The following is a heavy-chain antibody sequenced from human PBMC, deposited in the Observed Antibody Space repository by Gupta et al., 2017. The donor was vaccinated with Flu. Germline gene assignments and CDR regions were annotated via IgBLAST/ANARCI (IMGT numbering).Heavy chain of an antibody. CDR1: EFSFSAYW. V-gene: IGHV3-74*01. CDR3: ERGGFNHAWDV. J-gene: IGHJ6*02. Sequence: EVQLVESGGVLVQPGGSLRLSCAASEFSFSAYWRYWVRQAPGKGLVWVSRVDAEGRSTTYADYVKGRFNISRDNAKNKWYMRMNTLRDEDTSVEYCERGGFNHAWDVWGQGTRVTVSS. CDR2: VDAEGRST.